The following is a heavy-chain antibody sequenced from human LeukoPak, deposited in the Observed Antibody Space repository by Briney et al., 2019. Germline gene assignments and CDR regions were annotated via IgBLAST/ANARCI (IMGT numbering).Heavy chain of an antibody. D-gene: IGHD3-22*01. Sequence: PGGSLRLSCAASGFTFSSYWMSWVRQAPGKGLEWVANIKQDGSEKYYVDSVKGRFTFSRDNAKNSLYLQMNSLRAEDTAVYYCARDWDSSGYASPDYWGQGTLVTVSS. J-gene: IGHJ4*02. CDR2: IKQDGSEK. CDR3: ARDWDSSGYASPDY. CDR1: GFTFSSYW. V-gene: IGHV3-7*01.